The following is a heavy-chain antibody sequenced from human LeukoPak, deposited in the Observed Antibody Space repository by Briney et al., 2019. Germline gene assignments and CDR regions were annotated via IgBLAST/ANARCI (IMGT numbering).Heavy chain of an antibody. D-gene: IGHD2-2*01. V-gene: IGHV4-34*01. CDR3: ARSSYQLLFDY. CDR1: GGSFSGYY. Sequence: SETLSLTCAVYGGSFSGYYWSWIRQPPGKGLEWIGEINHSGSTNYNPSLKSRLTISVDTSKNQFSLKLSSVTAADTAVYYCARSSYQLLFDYWGQGTLVTVSS. CDR2: INHSGST. J-gene: IGHJ4*02.